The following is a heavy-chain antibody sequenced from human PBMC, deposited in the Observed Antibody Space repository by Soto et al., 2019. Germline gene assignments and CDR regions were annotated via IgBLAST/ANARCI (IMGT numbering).Heavy chain of an antibody. Sequence: QVQLVQSGAEVRKPGSSVKVSCKASGDTFSFYTINWVRQAPGLGLEWMGRVNPIVSMSNYAQKFQGRVTIPADKSTNTAYMQLSSLRSEDTASYYCAASYGSGYRAFDYWGQGALVTVSS. CDR2: VNPIVSMS. CDR1: GDTFSFYT. J-gene: IGHJ4*02. CDR3: AASYGSGYRAFDY. V-gene: IGHV1-69*02. D-gene: IGHD3-10*01.